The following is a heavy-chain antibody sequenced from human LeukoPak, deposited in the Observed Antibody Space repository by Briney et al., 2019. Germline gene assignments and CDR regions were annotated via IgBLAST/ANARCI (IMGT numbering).Heavy chain of an antibody. CDR2: ITAYNGNT. CDR1: GYTFSNYG. Sequence: GASVKVSRKASGYTFSNYGISWVRQAPGQGLEWMGWITAYNGNTDYAQKFQGRVTMTTDTSTSTAYMELRSLRSDDTAVYYCARGEGFDDYWGQGTLVTVSS. V-gene: IGHV1-18*01. D-gene: IGHD3-10*01. CDR3: ARGEGFDDY. J-gene: IGHJ4*02.